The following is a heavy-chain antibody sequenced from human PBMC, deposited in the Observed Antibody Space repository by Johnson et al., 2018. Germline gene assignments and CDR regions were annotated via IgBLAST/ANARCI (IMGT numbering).Heavy chain of an antibody. J-gene: IGHJ5*02. D-gene: IGHD3-22*01. CDR1: GFSFSTYA. Sequence: VQLVQSGGGLVQPGGSLRLSFAASGFSFSTYAMAWVRQAPGTGLEWVSSICGSGSCTFSADSVKGRFTISRDNSKNTLNLQMTGLRDEDTAVYYRAKGLADDKIDWFDPWGQGTLVTVSS. V-gene: IGHV3-23*04. CDR3: AKGLADDKIDWFDP. CDR2: ICGSGSCT.